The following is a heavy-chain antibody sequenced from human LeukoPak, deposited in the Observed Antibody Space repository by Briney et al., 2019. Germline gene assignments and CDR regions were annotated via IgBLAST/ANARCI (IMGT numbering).Heavy chain of an antibody. CDR3: ARGVRLDAFDI. CDR1: GGSISSYY. J-gene: IGHJ3*02. V-gene: IGHV4-59*01. Sequence: PSETLSLTCTVSGGSISSYYWSWLRQPPGKGLEWIGYIYYSGSTNYNPSLKSRVTISVDTSKNQFSLKLSSVTAADTAVYYCARGVRLDAFDIWGQGTMVTVSS. D-gene: IGHD5-12*01. CDR2: IYYSGST.